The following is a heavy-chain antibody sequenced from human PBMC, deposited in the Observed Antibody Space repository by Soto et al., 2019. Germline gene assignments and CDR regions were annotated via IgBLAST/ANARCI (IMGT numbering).Heavy chain of an antibody. Sequence: QVQLVQSGGEVKKPGASVKVSCKASGYTFTNYGISWVRQAPGQGLEWMGWINVYNGNTKYAQKVQGRVTMTTDTSTSTAYMVLRSLRSDDTAVSYCARGVGPGSYYNQSNGFDPWGQGTLVTVSS. CDR1: GYTFTNYG. V-gene: IGHV1-18*01. CDR2: INVYNGNT. J-gene: IGHJ5*02. CDR3: ARGVGPGSYYNQSNGFDP. D-gene: IGHD3-10*01.